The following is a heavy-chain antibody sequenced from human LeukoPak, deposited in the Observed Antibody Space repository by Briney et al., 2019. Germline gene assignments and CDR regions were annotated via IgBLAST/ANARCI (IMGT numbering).Heavy chain of an antibody. V-gene: IGHV1-18*01. Sequence: GASVKVSCKTSGYTFTSYGISWVRQAPGQGPEWMEWISAYDGHTFYAQNLQGRVTMTTDTSTSTAYMELRSLGSDDTAVYYCARDLWFAASSPYGMDVWGQGTTVTVSS. CDR3: ARDLWFAASSPYGMDV. D-gene: IGHD2-21*01. CDR2: ISAYDGHT. CDR1: GYTFTSYG. J-gene: IGHJ6*02.